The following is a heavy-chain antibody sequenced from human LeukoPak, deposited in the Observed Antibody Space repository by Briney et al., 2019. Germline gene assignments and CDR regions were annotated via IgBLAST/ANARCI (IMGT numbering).Heavy chain of an antibody. CDR2: MNPNSGNT. CDR1: GYTFTSYD. Sequence: GASVKVSXKASGYTFTSYDINWVRQATGQGLEWIGWMNPNSGNTGYAQKFQGRVTMTRNTSISTAYMELSSLRSEDTAVYYCARRWRQWLPKGANWFDPWGQGTLVTVSS. J-gene: IGHJ5*02. V-gene: IGHV1-8*01. D-gene: IGHD6-19*01. CDR3: ARRWRQWLPKGANWFDP.